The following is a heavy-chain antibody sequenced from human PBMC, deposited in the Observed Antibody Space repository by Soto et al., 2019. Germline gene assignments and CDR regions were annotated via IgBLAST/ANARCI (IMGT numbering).Heavy chain of an antibody. CDR3: ASGRDILPGYLPFDY. Sequence: QVQLVQSGAEVKKPGASVKVSCKASGYTFTSYGISWVRQAPGQGLEWMGWISAYNGNTNYAQKLQGKVTMTTDTTTSKAYMERRSLRSDDTAVYYCASGRDILPGYLPFDYWGQGTLVTVSS. J-gene: IGHJ4*02. CDR2: ISAYNGNT. D-gene: IGHD3-9*01. CDR1: GYTFTSYG. V-gene: IGHV1-18*01.